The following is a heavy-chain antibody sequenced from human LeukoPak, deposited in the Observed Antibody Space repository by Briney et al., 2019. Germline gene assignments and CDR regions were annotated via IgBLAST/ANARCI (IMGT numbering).Heavy chain of an antibody. Sequence: PGGSLRLSCAASGFTFSSYWMSWVRQAPGKGLEWVANIKQDGSEKYYVDSVKGRFTISRDNAKNSLYLQMNSLRAEGTAVYYCAREADGDAFDIWGQGTMVTVSS. J-gene: IGHJ3*02. V-gene: IGHV3-7*01. CDR3: AREADGDAFDI. CDR1: GFTFSSYW. CDR2: IKQDGSEK. D-gene: IGHD6-13*01.